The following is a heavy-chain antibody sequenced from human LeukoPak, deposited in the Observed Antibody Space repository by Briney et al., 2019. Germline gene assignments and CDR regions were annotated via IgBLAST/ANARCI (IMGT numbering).Heavy chain of an antibody. Sequence: PGRSLRLSCAASGFTFSSYGTHSVRQAPGKWLEWVEVIWYDGSNKYYADSVKGRFTISRDNSKNTLYLQMNSLRAEDTAVYYCARDPYAFRGYSGYDYWVWGQGTLVTVSS. D-gene: IGHD5-12*01. V-gene: IGHV3-33*01. CDR1: GFTFSSYG. CDR3: ARDPYAFRGYSGYDYWV. J-gene: IGHJ4*02. CDR2: IWYDGSNK.